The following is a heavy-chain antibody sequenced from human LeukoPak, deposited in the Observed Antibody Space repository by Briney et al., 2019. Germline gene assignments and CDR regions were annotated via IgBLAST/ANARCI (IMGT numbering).Heavy chain of an antibody. D-gene: IGHD3-22*01. CDR2: ISGSGGST. Sequence: PGGSLRLSCAASGFTFSSYGMSWVRQAPGKGLEWVSAISGSGGSTYYADSVKGRFTISRDNSKNTLYLQMNSLRAEDTAVYYRANEDYYDSSGPVIDYWGQGTLVTVSS. V-gene: IGHV3-23*01. CDR1: GFTFSSYG. CDR3: ANEDYYDSSGPVIDY. J-gene: IGHJ4*02.